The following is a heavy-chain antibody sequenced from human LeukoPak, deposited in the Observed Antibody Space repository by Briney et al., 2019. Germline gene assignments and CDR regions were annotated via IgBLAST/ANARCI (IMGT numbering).Heavy chain of an antibody. D-gene: IGHD3-9*01. CDR3: ATGAISYYDLLTGRADYYHYHYMDV. Sequence: GGSLRLSCAASGFTFDDYGMSWVRQAPGKGLEWVSGINWNGGSTGYADSVKGRFTISRDNAKNSLYLQMNSLRSEDTAIYYCATGAISYYDLLTGRADYYHYHYMDVWGKGTTVTISS. J-gene: IGHJ6*03. V-gene: IGHV3-20*04. CDR2: INWNGGST. CDR1: GFTFDDYG.